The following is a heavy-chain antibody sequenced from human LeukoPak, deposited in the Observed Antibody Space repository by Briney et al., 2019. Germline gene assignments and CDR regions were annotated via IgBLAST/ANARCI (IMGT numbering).Heavy chain of an antibody. V-gene: IGHV4-61*01. CDR1: GXSVSSSSYY. CDR3: ARHVTGGGYPEMFDY. J-gene: IGHJ4*02. CDR2: IYYSGST. Sequence: KPSETLSLTCTVSGXSVSSSSYYWSWIRQPPGKGLEWIGYIYYSGSTNYYPSLKSRVTISVDTSKNQFSLKLSSVTAADTAVYYCARHVTGGGYPEMFDYWGQGTLVTVSS. D-gene: IGHD5-12*01.